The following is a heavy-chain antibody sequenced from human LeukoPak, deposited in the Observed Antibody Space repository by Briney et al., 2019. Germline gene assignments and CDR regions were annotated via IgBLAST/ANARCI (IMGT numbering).Heavy chain of an antibody. CDR1: GFTFSSYE. V-gene: IGHV3-48*03. J-gene: IGHJ3*02. Sequence: PGGSLRLSCAASGFTFSSYEMNWVRQAPGKGLEGVSNISTSGRTIYYADSVKGRFTISRDNAKNSLYLQMNSLRAEDTAVYYCARSWVVVMEDAFDIWGQGKMVTVSS. D-gene: IGHD3-22*01. CDR2: ISTSGRTI. CDR3: ARSWVVVMEDAFDI.